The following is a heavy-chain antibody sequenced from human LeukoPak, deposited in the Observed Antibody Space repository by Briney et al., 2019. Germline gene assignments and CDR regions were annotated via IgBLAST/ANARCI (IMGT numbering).Heavy chain of an antibody. V-gene: IGHV3-11*04. CDR1: GGSISSSSYY. J-gene: IGHJ4*02. Sequence: LSLTCTVSGGSISSSSYYWGWIRQPPGKGLEWISYISGNGGDIAYADSVKGRFTISRDNAKSFLYLQMNSLRPEDTAVYFCARDPGASLPLYMDYWGQGTLITVSS. D-gene: IGHD1-26*01. CDR3: ARDPGASLPLYMDY. CDR2: ISGNGGDI.